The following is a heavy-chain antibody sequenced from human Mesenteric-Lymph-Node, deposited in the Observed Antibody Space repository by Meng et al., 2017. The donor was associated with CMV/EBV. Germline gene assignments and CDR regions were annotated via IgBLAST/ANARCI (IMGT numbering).Heavy chain of an antibody. CDR2: IRSKAYGGTT. V-gene: IGHV3-49*04. J-gene: IGHJ4*02. CDR1: GFTFGDYA. Sequence: GESLKISCTASGFTFGDYAMTWVRQAPGKGLEWVGFIRSKAYGGTTEYAASVKGRFTISRDDSKSIAYLQMNSLKTEDTAVYYCTKGHGSGYLLDYWGQGTLVTVSS. D-gene: IGHD3-3*01. CDR3: TKGHGSGYLLDY.